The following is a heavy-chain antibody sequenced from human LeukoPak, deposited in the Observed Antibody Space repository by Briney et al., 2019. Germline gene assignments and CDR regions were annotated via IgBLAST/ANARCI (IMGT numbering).Heavy chain of an antibody. D-gene: IGHD3-22*01. CDR2: IFGNGAGI. CDR3: AKDRIPDGFYSIDS. Sequence: GGSLRLSCTAPGLSLSIYAMNWVRQAPGKGLEWVSVIFGNGAGIKYADSVKGRFTISRDNAKNTLYLQMNSLRAEDTAVYYCAKDRIPDGFYSIDSWGQGVPVTVSS. CDR1: GLSLSIYA. V-gene: IGHV3-23*01. J-gene: IGHJ4*02.